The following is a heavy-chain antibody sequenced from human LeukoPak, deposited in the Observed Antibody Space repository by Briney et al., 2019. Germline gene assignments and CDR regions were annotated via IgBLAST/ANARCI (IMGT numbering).Heavy chain of an antibody. CDR3: AKLYVYDILTGYYKGIEY. V-gene: IGHV3-23*01. Sequence: GGPLRLFCAASGFPFSSYAMSWVRQAPGKGLEWVSAISGSGGSTFYADSVKGRFTISRDNSKNTLYLQMNSLRAEDTAVYYCAKLYVYDILTGYYKGIEYWGQGTLVTVSS. CDR2: ISGSGGST. CDR1: GFPFSSYA. D-gene: IGHD3-9*01. J-gene: IGHJ4*02.